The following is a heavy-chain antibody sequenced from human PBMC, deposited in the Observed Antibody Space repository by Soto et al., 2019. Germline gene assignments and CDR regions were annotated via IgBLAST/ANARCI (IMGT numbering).Heavy chain of an antibody. CDR3: AVSQVVPADWFDP. CDR2: IDPSDSYT. D-gene: IGHD2-2*01. V-gene: IGHV5-10-1*01. Sequence: HGESLKISCKGSGYSFTSYWISWVRQMPGKGLEWMGRIDPSDSYTNYSPSFQGHVTISADKSISTAYLQWSSLKASDTAMYYCAVSQVVPADWFDPWGQGTLVTVSS. J-gene: IGHJ5*02. CDR1: GYSFTSYW.